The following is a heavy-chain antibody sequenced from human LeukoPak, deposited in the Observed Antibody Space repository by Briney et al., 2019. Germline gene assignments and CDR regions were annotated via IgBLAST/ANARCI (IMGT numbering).Heavy chain of an antibody. CDR3: AKERDAKGYFDY. CDR2: ISGSGKT. J-gene: IGHJ4*02. V-gene: IGHV3-23*01. CDR1: GFSFSTYA. Sequence: GGSLRLSCAASGFSFSTYAMSWVRQAPGLGLEWVSAISGSGKTYYPDSVKGRFTISRDNSKNTLFLQMNGLRAEDTAVYYCAKERDAKGYFDYWGQGTLVTVPS.